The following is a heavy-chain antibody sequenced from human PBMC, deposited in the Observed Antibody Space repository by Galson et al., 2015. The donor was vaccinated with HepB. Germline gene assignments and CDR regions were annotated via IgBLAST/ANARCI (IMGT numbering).Heavy chain of an antibody. CDR1: GYSFNNYG. Sequence: SVKVSCKASGYSFNNYGISWVRQAPGQGLEWMGWVSTFNGNTNYAQKFQGRVTMTTDTSTSTAYIDLRSLRSDDTAIYFCARGYSSGLTTSYYYGMDVWGQGTTVTVSS. V-gene: IGHV1-18*01. CDR2: VSTFNGNT. J-gene: IGHJ6*02. D-gene: IGHD6-19*01. CDR3: ARGYSSGLTTSYYYGMDV.